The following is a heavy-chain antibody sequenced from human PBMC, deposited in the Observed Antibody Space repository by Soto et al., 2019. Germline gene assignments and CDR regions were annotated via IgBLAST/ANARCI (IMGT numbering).Heavy chain of an antibody. CDR3: ARDPYDFWSGYKYYYGMDV. J-gene: IGHJ6*02. CDR1: GGTFSSYA. Sequence: QVQLVQSGAEVKKPGSSVKVSCKASGGTFSSYAISWVRQAPGQGLEWMGGIIPIFGTANYAQKFQGRVTITADKSTSTAYMELSSLRSEDTAMYYCARDPYDFWSGYKYYYGMDVWGQGTTVTVSS. D-gene: IGHD3-3*01. V-gene: IGHV1-69*06. CDR2: IIPIFGTA.